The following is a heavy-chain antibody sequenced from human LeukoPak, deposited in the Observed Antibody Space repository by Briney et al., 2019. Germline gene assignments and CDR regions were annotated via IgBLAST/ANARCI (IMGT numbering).Heavy chain of an antibody. V-gene: IGHV1-69*13. CDR1: GGTFSSYA. CDR2: IIPIFGTA. Sequence: ASVKVSCKASGGTFSSYAISWVRQAPGQGLEWMGGIIPIFGTANYAQKFQGRVTITADESTSTAYMELSSLRSEDTAVYYCATEEPIVVVPAAISYYGMDVWGQGTTVTVSS. CDR3: ATEEPIVVVPAAISYYGMDV. D-gene: IGHD2-2*01. J-gene: IGHJ6*02.